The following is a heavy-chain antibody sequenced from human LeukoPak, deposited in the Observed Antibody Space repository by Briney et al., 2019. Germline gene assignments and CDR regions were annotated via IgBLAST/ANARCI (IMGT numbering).Heavy chain of an antibody. CDR1: RFTFSSYT. Sequence: PGGSLRLSCAASRFTFSSYTMSWVRQAPGKGLEWVSAISGSGDTTYYADSVKGRFTISRDNSKNTLYLQMNSLRAEDTAAYYCAKEPLYYYWGQGTLVTVSS. J-gene: IGHJ4*02. CDR2: ISGSGDTT. V-gene: IGHV3-23*01. CDR3: AKEPLYYY. D-gene: IGHD2-21*01.